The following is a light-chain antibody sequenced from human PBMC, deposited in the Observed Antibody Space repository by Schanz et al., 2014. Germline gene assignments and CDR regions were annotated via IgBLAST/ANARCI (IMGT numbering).Light chain of an antibody. CDR3: RQSQGPPLT. Sequence: DIHMTQSPSSLSASVGDRVTITCRASQSINRNLNWYQQKSGEAPNLLIYGASNLQSGVPSRFSGSESGTXFPLTINRLQXXXXXXXYCRQSQGPPLTFGGGPKV. J-gene: IGKJ4*01. CDR2: GAS. V-gene: IGKV1-39*01. CDR1: QSINRN.